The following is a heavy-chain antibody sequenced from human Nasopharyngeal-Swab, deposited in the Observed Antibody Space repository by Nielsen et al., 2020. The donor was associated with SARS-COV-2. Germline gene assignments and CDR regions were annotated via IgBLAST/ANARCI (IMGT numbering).Heavy chain of an antibody. J-gene: IGHJ6*03. D-gene: IGHD6-19*01. CDR3: TTDPQQWLVEYYYYMDV. V-gene: IGHV3-15*01. CDR2: IKSKTDGGTT. Sequence: GESLNISCAASGFTFSNAWMSWVRPAPGKGLEWVGRIKSKTDGGTTDYAAPVKGRFTISRDDSKNTLYLQMNSLKTEDTAVYYCTTDPQQWLVEYYYYMDVWGKGTTVTVSS. CDR1: GFTFSNAW.